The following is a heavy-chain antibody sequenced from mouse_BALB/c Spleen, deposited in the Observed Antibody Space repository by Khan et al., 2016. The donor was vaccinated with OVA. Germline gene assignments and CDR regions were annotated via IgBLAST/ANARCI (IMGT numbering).Heavy chain of an antibody. V-gene: IGHV1S81*02. D-gene: IGHD2-1*01. CDR1: GYSFTSYY. Sequence: QVQLKESGAELVKPGASVRLSCKASGYSFTSYYLYWVKQRPGQGLEWIGDINPSNGGTNFNEKFKIKATLTVDKSSSTAYMQLSSLTSEDSAVXYCTRSGYGTFAYWGRGTLVTVSA. CDR3: TRSGYGTFAY. J-gene: IGHJ3*01. CDR2: INPSNGGT.